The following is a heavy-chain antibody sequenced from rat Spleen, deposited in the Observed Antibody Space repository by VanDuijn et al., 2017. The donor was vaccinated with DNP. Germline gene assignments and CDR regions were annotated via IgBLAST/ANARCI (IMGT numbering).Heavy chain of an antibody. Sequence: EVQLVESGGGLVQPGRSLKLSCAASGFTFSDFNMAWVRQAPKKGLEWVATISYDGSSTYYRDSVKGRFTISRDNAKSTLYLQMDSLRSEDTATYYCASLNNYNWFAYWGQGTSVTVSS. D-gene: IGHD1-10*01. J-gene: IGHJ3*01. CDR2: ISYDGSST. CDR3: ASLNNYNWFAY. V-gene: IGHV5-7*01. CDR1: GFTFSDFN.